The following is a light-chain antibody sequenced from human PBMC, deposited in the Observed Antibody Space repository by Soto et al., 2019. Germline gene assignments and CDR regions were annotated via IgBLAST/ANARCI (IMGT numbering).Light chain of an antibody. CDR2: EVS. CDR1: SSDVGGYHY. V-gene: IGLV2-14*01. J-gene: IGLJ1*01. CDR3: SSYSISTAYL. Sequence: QSVLTQPASVSGSPGQSITISCTGTSSDVGGYHYVSWYQLLPGKAPKLILFEVSIRPSGVSYRFSGSKFGNTASLTISGLQAEDEADYFCSSYSISTAYLFGTGTKVTVL.